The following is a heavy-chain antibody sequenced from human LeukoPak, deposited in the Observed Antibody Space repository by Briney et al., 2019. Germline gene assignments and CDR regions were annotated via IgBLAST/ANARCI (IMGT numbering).Heavy chain of an antibody. Sequence: GGSLRLSCAASVFTFSIYSMNGVCEAPGKGLEWVSSISISSNYIYNADSVKGRFTIPRDNAKNSLYLQVNSPRAEDPAVYYCARGLRIVLMVYSSFNRFDPWGQGTLVTVSS. J-gene: IGHJ5*02. CDR3: ARGLRIVLMVYSSFNRFDP. CDR2: ISISSNYI. CDR1: VFTFSIYS. V-gene: IGHV3-21*01. D-gene: IGHD2-8*01.